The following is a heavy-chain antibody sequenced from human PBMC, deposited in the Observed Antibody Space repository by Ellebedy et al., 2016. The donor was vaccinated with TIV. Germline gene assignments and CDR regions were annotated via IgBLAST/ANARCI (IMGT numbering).Heavy chain of an antibody. Sequence: GGSLRLSCAASGFTFSNFAMHWVRQAPGKGLEWLSVISAGDDNTYNADSVKGRFTITRDNSKNTLFLQMNRLRTEDTAVYYCAKGSSSGFNYDRVGFQYWGQGTLVTVSS. CDR2: ISAGDDNT. CDR1: GFTFSNFA. J-gene: IGHJ4*02. V-gene: IGHV3-23*01. D-gene: IGHD3-22*01. CDR3: AKGSSSGFNYDRVGFQY.